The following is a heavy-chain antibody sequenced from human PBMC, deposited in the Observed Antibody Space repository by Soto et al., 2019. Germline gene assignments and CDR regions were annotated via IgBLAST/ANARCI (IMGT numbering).Heavy chain of an antibody. CDR3: ARWVYSYGMFHYYGMDV. D-gene: IGHD5-18*01. CDR2: INPSGGST. J-gene: IGHJ6*02. CDR1: GYTFTSYY. V-gene: IGHV1-46*01. Sequence: ASLKVSCKASGYTFTSYYMHWVRQAPGQGLEWMGIINPSGGSTSYAQKFQGRVTMTRDTSTSTVYMELSSLRSEDTAVYYCARWVYSYGMFHYYGMDVWGQGTTVTVSS.